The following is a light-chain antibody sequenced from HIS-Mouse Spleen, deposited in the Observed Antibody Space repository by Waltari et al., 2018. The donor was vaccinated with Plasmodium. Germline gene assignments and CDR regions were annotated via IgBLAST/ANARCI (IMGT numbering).Light chain of an antibody. CDR1: SLRRNY. Sequence: SSELTQDPVVSVALGQTVRITCQGDSLRRNYASWYQQKPGQAPVLVIYGKNNRPSGIPDRFSGSSSGNTASLTITGAQAEDEADYYCNSRDSSGNHLVFGGGTKLTVL. J-gene: IGLJ2*01. CDR2: GKN. CDR3: NSRDSSGNHLV. V-gene: IGLV3-19*01.